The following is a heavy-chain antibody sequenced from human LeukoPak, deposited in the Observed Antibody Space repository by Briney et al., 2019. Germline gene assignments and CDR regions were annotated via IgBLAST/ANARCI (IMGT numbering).Heavy chain of an antibody. V-gene: IGHV1-46*01. D-gene: IGHD6-19*01. CDR2: INPSDGST. CDR1: GYTFTTYY. CDR3: TRVVVDSSGWYHFDY. Sequence: ASVKVSCKASGYTFTTYYMHWVRQAPGQGLEWMGQINPSDGSTNYAQKFQGRVTMTRDTSTSTVYMELSSLRSEDTAVYYCTRVVVDSSGWYHFDYSGQGTLVTVSS. J-gene: IGHJ4*02.